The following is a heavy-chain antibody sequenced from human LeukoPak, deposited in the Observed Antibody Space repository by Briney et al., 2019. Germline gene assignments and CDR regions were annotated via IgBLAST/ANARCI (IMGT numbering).Heavy chain of an antibody. Sequence: GRSLRLSCAASGFTFSSHGMHWVRQAPGKGLECVAGIWYDGSNKYHTDSVKGRFTISRDDSKNTVYLQMNSLRAEDTAVYYCAKAYGVTKPYFHYWGQGTLVTVSS. J-gene: IGHJ4*02. V-gene: IGHV3-33*06. D-gene: IGHD2-21*02. CDR3: AKAYGVTKPYFHY. CDR1: GFTFSSHG. CDR2: IWYDGSNK.